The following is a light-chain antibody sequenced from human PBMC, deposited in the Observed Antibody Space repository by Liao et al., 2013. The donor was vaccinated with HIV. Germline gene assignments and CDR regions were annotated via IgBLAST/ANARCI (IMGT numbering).Light chain of an antibody. V-gene: IGLV3-21*01. J-gene: IGLJ2*01. Sequence: SYELTQPPSVSVAPGKTARITCGGNXIGSKSVHWYQQKPGQAPVLVIYYDSDRPSGIPERFSGSNSGNTATLTISGTQTMDEAEYYCQAWDSTTAAVVFGGGTKLTVL. CDR1: XIGSKS. CDR2: YDS. CDR3: QAWDSTTAAVV.